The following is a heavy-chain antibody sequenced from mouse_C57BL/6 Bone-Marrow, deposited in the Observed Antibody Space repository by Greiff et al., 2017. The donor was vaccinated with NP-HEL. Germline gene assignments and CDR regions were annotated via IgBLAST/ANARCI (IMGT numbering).Heavy chain of an antibody. Sequence: QVQLQQPGAELVMPGASVKLSCKASAYTFTSYWMHWVKQRPGQGLEWIGEIDPSDSYTNYNQKFKGKSTLTVDKSSSTAYMQLSSLTSEDSAVYYCATPRYYGSSYGYFDVWGTGTTVTVSS. CDR1: AYTFTSYW. CDR3: ATPRYYGSSYGYFDV. J-gene: IGHJ1*03. V-gene: IGHV1-69*01. CDR2: IDPSDSYT. D-gene: IGHD1-1*01.